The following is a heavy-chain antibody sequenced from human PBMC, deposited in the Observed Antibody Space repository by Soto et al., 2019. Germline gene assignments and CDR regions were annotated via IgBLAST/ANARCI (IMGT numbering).Heavy chain of an antibody. CDR2: ISWNSDTT. CDR3: ARGLGFSFYYIEV. Sequence: GGSLRLSCAASGFSFDDYFLHWVRQVPGKGLEWVSGISWNSDTTGYADSVKGRFTISRDNAKNSLYLQMSSLRAEDTALYYCARGLGFSFYYIEVWGKGTTVTVSS. V-gene: IGHV3-9*01. CDR1: GFSFDDYF. J-gene: IGHJ6*03. D-gene: IGHD6-25*01.